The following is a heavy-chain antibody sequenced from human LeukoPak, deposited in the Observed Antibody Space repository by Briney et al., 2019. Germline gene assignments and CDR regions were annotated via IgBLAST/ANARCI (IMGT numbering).Heavy chain of an antibody. Sequence: ASVKVSCKASRGTFSSYAISWVRQAPGQGLEWMGGIIPRFGTANYAQKFQGRVTITADESTSTAYMELSSLRSEDTAVYYCARGQIVFHGYYYMDVWGKGTTVTISS. V-gene: IGHV1-69*13. J-gene: IGHJ6*03. D-gene: IGHD3-22*01. CDR2: IIPRFGTA. CDR1: RGTFSSYA. CDR3: ARGQIVFHGYYYMDV.